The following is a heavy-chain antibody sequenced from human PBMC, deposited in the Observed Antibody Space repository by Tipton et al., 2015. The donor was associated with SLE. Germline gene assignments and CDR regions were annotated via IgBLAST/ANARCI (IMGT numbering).Heavy chain of an antibody. J-gene: IGHJ4*02. CDR3: ARDYSSGWWYYFYY. V-gene: IGHV1-18*01. Sequence: QLVQSGAEVKKPGASVKVSCKASGYTFTSYGSSWVRQAPGQGVEWMGWISAYNGNTNYAQKLQGKVTMTTDTATSTAHMELRSLRADDTAVYYCARDYSSGWWYYFYYWGQGTLVTVSS. CDR2: ISAYNGNT. D-gene: IGHD6-19*01. CDR1: GYTFTSYG.